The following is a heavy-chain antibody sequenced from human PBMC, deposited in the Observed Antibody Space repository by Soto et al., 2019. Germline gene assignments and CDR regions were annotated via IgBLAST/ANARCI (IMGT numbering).Heavy chain of an antibody. Sequence: QITLKESGPTPVKPTQTLTLTCSFSGFSLNTDGEGVGWVRQPPGEALEWLALIYWDDDERYSPSLKTRLTISKDPSKNQVVLIMINMDPVDTATYYCAHSRNLITEDAQVGDFDYWGQGTLVTVSS. CDR3: AHSRNLITEDAQVGDFDY. D-gene: IGHD3-10*01. V-gene: IGHV2-5*02. J-gene: IGHJ4*02. CDR1: GFSLNTDGEG. CDR2: IYWDDDE.